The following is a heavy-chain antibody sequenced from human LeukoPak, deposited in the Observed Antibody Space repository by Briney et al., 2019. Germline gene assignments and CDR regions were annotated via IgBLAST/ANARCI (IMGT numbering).Heavy chain of an antibody. CDR1: GFTFSSYG. CDR3: ARGYGSGSPGIDY. D-gene: IGHD3-10*01. Sequence: PGGSLRLSCAASGFTFSSYGMHWARQAPGKGLEWVAVIWYDGSNKYYADSVKGRFTISRDNSKNTLYLQMNSLRAEDTAVYYCARGYGSGSPGIDYWGQGTLVTVSS. J-gene: IGHJ4*02. V-gene: IGHV3-33*01. CDR2: IWYDGSNK.